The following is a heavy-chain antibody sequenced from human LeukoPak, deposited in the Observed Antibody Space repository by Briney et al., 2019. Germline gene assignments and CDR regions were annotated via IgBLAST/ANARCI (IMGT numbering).Heavy chain of an antibody. D-gene: IGHD3-3*02. CDR1: GLTLSNYY. J-gene: IGHJ4*02. Sequence: PGGSLRLSCAASGLTLSNYYMSWIRQAPGKGPEWVSYISNIGSTTHHADSVKGRFTISRDNAKNSLYLQMNSLRAEDTAVYYCASDISNKGFDYWGQGTLVTVSS. V-gene: IGHV3-11*04. CDR2: ISNIGSTT. CDR3: ASDISNKGFDY.